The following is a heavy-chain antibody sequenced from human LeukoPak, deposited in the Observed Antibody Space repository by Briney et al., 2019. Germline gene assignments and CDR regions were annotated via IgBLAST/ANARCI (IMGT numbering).Heavy chain of an antibody. V-gene: IGHV4-39*07. CDR1: GGSISSSSYY. J-gene: IGHJ4*02. D-gene: IGHD3-22*01. Sequence: PSETLSLTCTVSGGSISSSSYYWGWIRQPPGKGLEWIGSIYYSGSTYYNPSLKSRVTISVDTSKNQFSLKLSSVTAADTAVYYCARDTLYYYDSSGYPDYWGQGTLVTVSS. CDR3: ARDTLYYYDSSGYPDY. CDR2: IYYSGST.